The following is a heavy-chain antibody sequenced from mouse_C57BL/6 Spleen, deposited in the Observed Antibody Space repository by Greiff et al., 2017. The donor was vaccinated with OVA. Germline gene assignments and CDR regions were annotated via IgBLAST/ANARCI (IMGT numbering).Heavy chain of an antibody. D-gene: IGHD4-1*01. CDR1: GYAFSSSW. V-gene: IGHV1-82*01. CDR2: IYPGDGDT. CDR3: SFWDGGFAY. J-gene: IGHJ3*01. Sequence: QVQLQQSGPELVKPGASVKISCKASGYAFSSSWMNWVKQRPGKGLEWIGRIYPGDGDTNYNGKFKGKATLTADKSSSTAYMQLSSLTSEDSAVYCCSFWDGGFAYWGQGTLVTVAA.